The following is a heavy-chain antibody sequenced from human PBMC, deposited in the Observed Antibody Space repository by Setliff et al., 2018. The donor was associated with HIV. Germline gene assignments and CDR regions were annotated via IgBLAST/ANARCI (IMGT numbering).Heavy chain of an antibody. D-gene: IGHD3-3*01. Sequence: SETLSLTCAVYGGSFSGYYWSWIRQPPGKGLEWIGHIYYSGSTNYNPSLKSRVTISVDTSKNHFSLRLSSVTAADTAVYYCARAAAYFNFWTGYHPHAFDIWGQGTMVTVSS. CDR2: IYYSGST. V-gene: IGHV4-34*01. J-gene: IGHJ3*02. CDR1: GGSFSGYY. CDR3: ARAAAYFNFWTGYHPHAFDI.